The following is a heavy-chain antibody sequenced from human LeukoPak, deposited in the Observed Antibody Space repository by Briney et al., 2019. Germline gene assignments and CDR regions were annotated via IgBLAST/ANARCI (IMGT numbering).Heavy chain of an antibody. CDR2: FDPEDGET. D-gene: IGHD6-19*01. Sequence: ASVKVSCKVSGYTLTELSMHWVRLAPGKGLEWMGGFDPEDGETIYAQKFQGRVTMTEDTSTDTAYMELSSLRSEDTAVYYCATLYSSGWLNYFDYWGQGTLVTVSS. V-gene: IGHV1-24*01. CDR3: ATLYSSGWLNYFDY. J-gene: IGHJ4*02. CDR1: GYTLTELS.